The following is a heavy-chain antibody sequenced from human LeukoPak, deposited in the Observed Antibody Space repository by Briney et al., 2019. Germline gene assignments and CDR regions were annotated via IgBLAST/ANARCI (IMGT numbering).Heavy chain of an antibody. V-gene: IGHV3-21*01. J-gene: IGHJ4*02. Sequence: GGSLRLSCSASGFTFTHYSVNWVRQAPGKGLEWLSSISNSSNYIYYADSVKGRFTISRDNAKNSLYLQMDSLRAEDTAVYYCAKDLDYWGQGTLVTVSS. CDR1: GFTFTHYS. CDR2: ISNSSNYI. CDR3: AKDLDY.